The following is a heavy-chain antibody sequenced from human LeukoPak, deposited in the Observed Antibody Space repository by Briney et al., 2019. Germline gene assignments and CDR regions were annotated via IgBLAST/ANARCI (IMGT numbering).Heavy chain of an antibody. D-gene: IGHD3-9*01. J-gene: IGHJ6*02. Sequence: GGSLRLSCAASGFTFSSYAMHWVRQAPGKGLEWVAVISYDGSNKYYTDSVKGRFTISRDNAKNSLYLQMNSLRAEDTAVYYCARDQLRYFDWLLRYYYYGMDVWGQGTTVTVSS. CDR1: GFTFSSYA. CDR2: ISYDGSNK. V-gene: IGHV3-30-3*01. CDR3: ARDQLRYFDWLLRYYYYGMDV.